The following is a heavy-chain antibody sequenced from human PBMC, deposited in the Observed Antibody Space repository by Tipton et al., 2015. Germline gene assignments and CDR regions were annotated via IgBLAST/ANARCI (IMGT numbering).Heavy chain of an antibody. J-gene: IGHJ3*02. V-gene: IGHV4-34*01. CDR1: GDSISNYF. D-gene: IGHD3-16*02. Sequence: LRLSCTIPGDSISNYFWSWIRQPAGKGLEWIGEINHSGSTNYNPSLKSRVTISIDTSKNQFSVRLSSVTAADTAVYYCARVPRIITFGGVITDAFDIWGQGTMVTVSS. CDR2: INHSGST. CDR3: ARVPRIITFGGVITDAFDI.